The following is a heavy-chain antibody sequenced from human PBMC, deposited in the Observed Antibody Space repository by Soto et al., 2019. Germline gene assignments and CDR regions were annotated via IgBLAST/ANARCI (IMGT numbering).Heavy chain of an antibody. V-gene: IGHV4-30-4*01. Sequence: QVQLQESGPGLVKPSQTLSLTCTVSGGSISSGDYYWSWIRQPPGKGLEWIGYIYYSGSTYYNPSLKSRVTISVDTSKNQCPLKLSSVTAADTAVYYCARVGFGELLAHGMDVGGQGTTVTVSS. J-gene: IGHJ6*02. D-gene: IGHD3-10*01. CDR2: IYYSGST. CDR1: GGSISSGDYY. CDR3: ARVGFGELLAHGMDV.